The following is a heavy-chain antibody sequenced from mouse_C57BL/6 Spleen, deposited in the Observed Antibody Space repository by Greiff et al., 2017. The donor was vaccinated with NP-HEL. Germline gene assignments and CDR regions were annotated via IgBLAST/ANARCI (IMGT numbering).Heavy chain of an antibody. CDR2: IDPENGDT. D-gene: IGHD1-1*01. CDR3: TPLSTVAEPPFAY. CDR1: GFNIKDDY. Sequence: VQLKQSGAELVRPGASVKLSCTASGFNIKDDYMHWVKQRPEQGLEWIGWIDPENGDTEYASTFQGKATITAVTSSNTAYLQLSSLTSEDTAVYYCTPLSTVAEPPFAYWSKGTLVTVSA. J-gene: IGHJ3*01. V-gene: IGHV14-4*01.